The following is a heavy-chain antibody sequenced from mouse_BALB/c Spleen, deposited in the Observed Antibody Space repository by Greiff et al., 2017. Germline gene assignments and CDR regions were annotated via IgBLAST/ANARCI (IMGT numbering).Heavy chain of an antibody. D-gene: IGHD1-1*01. Sequence: QVQLQQSGAELVKPGASVKLSCTASGFNIKDTYMHWVKQRPGQGLEWIGGINPSNGGTNFNEKFKSKATLTVDKSSSTADMQLSSLTSEDSAVYYCTRGVDFEVGDAMDYWGQGTSVTVSA. CDR1: GFNIKDTY. J-gene: IGHJ4*01. V-gene: IGHV1S81*02. CDR2: INPSNGGT. CDR3: TRGVDFEVGDAMDY.